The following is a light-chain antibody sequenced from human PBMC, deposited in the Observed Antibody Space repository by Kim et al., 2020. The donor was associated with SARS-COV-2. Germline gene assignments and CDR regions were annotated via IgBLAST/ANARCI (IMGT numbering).Light chain of an antibody. J-gene: IGKJ2*01. Sequence: DIQMTQSPSSLSASVGDRVTITCRTSQNINSHLNWYHQKPGRAPKLLIYAASTLQGGVPSRFSGSGSETDFTLTISSLQAEDVAVYYCQQYYSTPQYTFGQGTKLEI. CDR3: QQYYSTPQYT. CDR1: QNINSH. CDR2: AAS. V-gene: IGKV1-39*01.